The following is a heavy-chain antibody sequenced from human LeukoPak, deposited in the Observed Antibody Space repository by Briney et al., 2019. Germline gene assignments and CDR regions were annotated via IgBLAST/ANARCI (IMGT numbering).Heavy chain of an antibody. CDR1: GFTFSNFA. D-gene: IGHD5-12*01. CDR2: IIGSSGDT. Sequence: GGSLRLSCAASGFTFSNFAMSWVRQAPGKGLEGGSLIIGSSGDTLYADSVKGRFTISRDISKNRLYLQMNSMRAEDTALYYCAKGAYDYIEMGYFDDWGQGTLVTVSS. J-gene: IGHJ4*02. CDR3: AKGAYDYIEMGYFDD. V-gene: IGHV3-23*01.